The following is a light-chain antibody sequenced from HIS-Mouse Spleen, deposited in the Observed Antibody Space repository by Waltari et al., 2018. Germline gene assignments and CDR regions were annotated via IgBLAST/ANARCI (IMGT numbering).Light chain of an antibody. CDR2: YQSDSDK. Sequence: QAVLTQPSSLSASPGASASRTCTLRTGINVVTYSIYSYQQKPGSPPQYLLRYQSDSDKQQGSGVPSRFSGSKDASANAGILLISGLQSEDEADYYCMIWHSSAWVFGGGTKLTVL. J-gene: IGLJ3*02. CDR3: MIWHSSAWV. CDR1: TGINVVTYS. V-gene: IGLV5-45*02.